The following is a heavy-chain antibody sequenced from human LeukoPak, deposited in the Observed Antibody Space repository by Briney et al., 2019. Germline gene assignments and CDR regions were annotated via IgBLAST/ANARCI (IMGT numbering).Heavy chain of an antibody. J-gene: IGHJ4*02. CDR1: GGSFSGYY. CDR3: ARGGCTSTSCYGFDS. Sequence: SETLSLTCAVYGGSFSGYYWSWIRQPPGKGLEWIGEINHSGSTNYNPPLKSRVTISIDTSKNKFSLMLNSVTAADTAVYYCARGGCTSTSCYGFDSWGQGTLVTVSS. D-gene: IGHD2-2*01. V-gene: IGHV4-34*01. CDR2: INHSGST.